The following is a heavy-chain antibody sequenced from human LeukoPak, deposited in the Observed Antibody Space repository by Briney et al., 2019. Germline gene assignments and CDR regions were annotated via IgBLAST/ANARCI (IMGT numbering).Heavy chain of an antibody. D-gene: IGHD6-13*01. CDR1: GFTFSSYG. J-gene: IGHJ4*02. CDR2: ISYDGSNK. V-gene: IGHV3-30*18. CDR3: AKIPSSWYYFDQ. Sequence: GGSLRLSCAASGFTFSSYGMHWVRQAPGKGLEWVAVISYDGSNKYYADSVKGRFTISRDNSKNTLYLQMNSLRAEDTAVYYCAKIPSSWYYFDQWGQGTLVTVSS.